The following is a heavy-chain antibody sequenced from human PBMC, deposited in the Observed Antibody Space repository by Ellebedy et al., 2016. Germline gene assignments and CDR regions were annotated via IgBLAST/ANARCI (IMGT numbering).Heavy chain of an antibody. CDR3: ACEGLVVRGVMMALSFDY. D-gene: IGHD3-10*01. Sequence: GESLKISCAASGFTFSDYTMNMNWVRQAPGKGLEWLSKISSSGSSIYYADSVKGRFTISRDNAKNSLYLQMNNLRDEDTAVYHCACEGLVVRGVMMALSFDYWGQGTPVTVSS. CDR1: GFTFSDYT. V-gene: IGHV3-48*02. J-gene: IGHJ4*02. CDR2: ISSSGSSI.